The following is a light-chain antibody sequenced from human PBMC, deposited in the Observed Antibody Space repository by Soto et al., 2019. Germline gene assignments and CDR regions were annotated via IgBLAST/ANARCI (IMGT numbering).Light chain of an antibody. V-gene: IGKV2-28*01. CDR2: LGS. J-gene: IGKJ3*01. CDR1: QSLLHGNGYNY. Sequence: DIVMTQYPLSLPVTPGEPASISCRSSQSLLHGNGYNYLDWYLQKPGQSPQLLIYLGSNRASGVPDRFSGSGSGTDFTLKISRVEAEDVGVYYCVQGLQTPPTFGPGTKVDIK. CDR3: VQGLQTPPT.